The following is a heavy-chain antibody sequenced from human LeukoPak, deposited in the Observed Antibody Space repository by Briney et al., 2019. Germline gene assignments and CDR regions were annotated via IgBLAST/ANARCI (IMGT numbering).Heavy chain of an antibody. CDR2: IYYSGST. CDR3: ARHEGGSGTAGFDY. CDR1: GGSISNYY. V-gene: IGHV4-59*08. Sequence: SETLSLTCTVSGGSISNYYWTWIRQPPGKGLEWIGYIYYSGSTYYNPSLKSRVTISVDTSKNQFSLKLSSVTAADTAVYYCARHEGGSGTAGFDYWGQGTLVTVSS. J-gene: IGHJ4*02. D-gene: IGHD3-10*01.